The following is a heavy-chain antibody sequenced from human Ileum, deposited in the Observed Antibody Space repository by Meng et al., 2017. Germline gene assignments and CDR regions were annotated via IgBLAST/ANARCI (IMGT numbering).Heavy chain of an antibody. CDR2: ISHSGSA. D-gene: IGHD4-23*01. V-gene: IGHV4-4*02. J-gene: IGHJ4*02. Sequence: QMSLQESGPGLGWHSGTLSLTGAVSSGSISSNTYWRWVRQPPGKGLEWIGQISHSGSAYYNPSLKSRVTMSVDKSKSQFSLMLTSVTAADTAIYYCARHGGYSQDFWGQGTLVTVSS. CDR1: SGSISSNTY. CDR3: ARHGGYSQDF.